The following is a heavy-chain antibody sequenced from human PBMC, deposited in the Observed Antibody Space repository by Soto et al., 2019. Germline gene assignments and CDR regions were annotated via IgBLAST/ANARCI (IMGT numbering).Heavy chain of an antibody. D-gene: IGHD2-8*01. Sequence: QVQLQESGPGLVKPSQTLSLICTVSGDSISSENYFWSWIRQPPGQGLEWVGYISNRGTPYYNPSLKSRVTLSLDTSKNRFSLDMYSVTAADTAVYYCAREVNVVALSDAFDIWGQGTMVTVSS. CDR2: ISNRGTP. J-gene: IGHJ3*02. CDR1: GDSISSENYF. CDR3: AREVNVVALSDAFDI. V-gene: IGHV4-30-4*01.